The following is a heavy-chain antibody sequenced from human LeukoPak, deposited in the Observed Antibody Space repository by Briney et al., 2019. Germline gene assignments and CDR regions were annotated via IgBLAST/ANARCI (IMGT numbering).Heavy chain of an antibody. D-gene: IGHD3-3*01. V-gene: IGHV1-2*02. CDR2: INPNSGGT. CDR3: ARNDFGYWFDP. Sequence: ASVKVSCKASGYTFTGYYMHWVRQAPGQGLEWMGWINPNSGGTYYAQKFQGRVTMTSDTSISTAYMELRSLRSDDTAVHYCARNDFGYWFDPWGQGTLVTVSS. J-gene: IGHJ5*02. CDR1: GYTFTGYY.